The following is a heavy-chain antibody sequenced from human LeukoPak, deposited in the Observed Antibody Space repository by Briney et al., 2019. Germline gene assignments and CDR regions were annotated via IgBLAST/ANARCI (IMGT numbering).Heavy chain of an antibody. CDR3: ARHQGNTAMVKGAFDI. CDR2: IYPGDSDT. J-gene: IGHJ3*02. Sequence: GESLKISCKGSGYSFTSYWIGWVRQMPGKGLEWMGIIYPGDSDTRYSPSFQGQVTISADKSISTAYLQWSSLKASDTAMYYCARHQGNTAMVKGAFDIWGQGIMVTVSS. V-gene: IGHV5-51*01. D-gene: IGHD5-18*01. CDR1: GYSFTSYW.